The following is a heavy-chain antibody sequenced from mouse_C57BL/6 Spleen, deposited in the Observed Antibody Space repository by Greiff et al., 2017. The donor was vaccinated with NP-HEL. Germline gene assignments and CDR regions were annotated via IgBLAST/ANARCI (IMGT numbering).Heavy chain of an antibody. CDR2: INPSNGGT. V-gene: IGHV1-53*01. CDR1: GYTFTSYW. J-gene: IGHJ2*01. CDR3: ARSDSSGYPLFDY. D-gene: IGHD3-2*02. Sequence: QVQLQQSGTELVKPGASVKLSCKASGYTFTSYWMHWVKQRPGQGLEWIGNINPSNGGTNYNEKFKSKATLTVDKSSSTAYMQLSSLTSEDSAVYYCARSDSSGYPLFDYWGQGTTLTVSS.